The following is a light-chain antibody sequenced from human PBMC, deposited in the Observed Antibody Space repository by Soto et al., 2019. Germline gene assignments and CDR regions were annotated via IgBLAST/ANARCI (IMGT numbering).Light chain of an antibody. CDR3: QQYNSYSRT. CDR2: DAS. V-gene: IGKV1-5*01. CDR1: QSISSW. J-gene: IGKJ1*01. Sequence: SPSTLSAYEGDRVTITCRASQSISSWLAWYQQKPGKAPKLLIYDASSLESGVPSRFSGSGSGTEFTLTISSLQPDDFATYYCQQYNSYSRTFGHVTMV.